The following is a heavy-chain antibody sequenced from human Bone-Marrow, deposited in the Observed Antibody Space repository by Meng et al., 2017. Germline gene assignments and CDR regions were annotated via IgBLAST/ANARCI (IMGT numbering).Heavy chain of an antibody. CDR1: GYSISSGYY. Sequence: SETLSLTCTVSGYSISSGYYWGWIRQPPGKGLEWIGSIYHSGSTYYNPSLKSRVTISVDTSKNQFSLKLSSVTAADTAAYYCARGGLRYFDWLLSGAFDIWGQGTMVTVSS. D-gene: IGHD3-9*01. CDR2: IYHSGST. J-gene: IGHJ3*02. V-gene: IGHV4-38-2*02. CDR3: ARGGLRYFDWLLSGAFDI.